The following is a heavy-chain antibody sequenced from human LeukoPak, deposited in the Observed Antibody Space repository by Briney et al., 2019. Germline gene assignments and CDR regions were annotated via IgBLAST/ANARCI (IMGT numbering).Heavy chain of an antibody. J-gene: IGHJ4*02. Sequence: GGSLRLSCAASGFTFSSHSMNWVRQAPGKGLEWVSSISNSSSYIYYADSVKGRFTISRDNAKNSLYLQMNSLRAEDTAVYYCARDRGFSYFGYWGQGTLVTVSS. CDR1: GFTFSSHS. CDR3: ARDRGFSYFGY. D-gene: IGHD2-15*01. V-gene: IGHV3-21*01. CDR2: ISNSSSYI.